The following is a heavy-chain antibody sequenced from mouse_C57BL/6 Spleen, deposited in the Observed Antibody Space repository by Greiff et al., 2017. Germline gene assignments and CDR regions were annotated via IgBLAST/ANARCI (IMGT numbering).Heavy chain of an antibody. D-gene: IGHD1-1*01. CDR1: GFNIKNTY. Sequence: VHVKQSVAELVRPGASVKLSCTASGFNIKNTYMHWVKQRPEQGLEWIGRIDPANGNTKYAPKFQGKATITADPSSNTAYLQLSSLTSEDTAIYYCAREGFGGYGTGYFDVWGTGTTVTVSS. J-gene: IGHJ1*03. V-gene: IGHV14-3*01. CDR3: AREGFGGYGTGYFDV. CDR2: IDPANGNT.